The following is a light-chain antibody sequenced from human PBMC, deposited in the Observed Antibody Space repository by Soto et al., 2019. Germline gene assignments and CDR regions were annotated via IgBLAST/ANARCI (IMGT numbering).Light chain of an antibody. J-gene: IGKJ2*01. Sequence: EMVMTQSPATLSVSPGERATLSCRASQNLSRNLAWYQQQPGQAPRLLIFYASTRATGIPARFSGSGSGTDFTLTISSLQCEDFAVYYCQQYDKWPHTFGQGTKLEIK. CDR3: QQYDKWPHT. V-gene: IGKV3-15*01. CDR1: QNLSRN. CDR2: YAS.